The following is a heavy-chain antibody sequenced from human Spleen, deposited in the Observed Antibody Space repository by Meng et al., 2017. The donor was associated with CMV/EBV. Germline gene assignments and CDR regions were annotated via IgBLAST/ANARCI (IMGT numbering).Heavy chain of an antibody. CDR2: IYYSGST. CDR1: GGSISSGYYY. V-gene: IGHV4-30-4*08. D-gene: IGHD5-18*01. J-gene: IGHJ4*02. CDR3: AREGYAEAFDY. Sequence: QVHLSGSGPGLVKPSQTLSLPCTGSGGSISSGYYYWSWIRQPPGKGLEWIGYIYYSGSTYYNPSLKSRVTISVDTSKNQFSLKLSSVTAADTAVYYCAREGYAEAFDYWGQGTLVTVSS.